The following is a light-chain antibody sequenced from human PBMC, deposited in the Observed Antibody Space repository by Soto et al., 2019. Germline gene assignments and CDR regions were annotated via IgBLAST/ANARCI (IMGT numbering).Light chain of an antibody. CDR2: SSS. J-gene: IGKJ4*01. CDR3: QQYGRSPLT. V-gene: IGKV3-20*01. Sequence: DIVLTQSPATLPSSPGQVGILSSRASQSLSSSLLAWYQQKPGQAPRLLIYSSSNRDTGIPDRFSGGGSGTDFTLTISRLEPADFAVYYCQQYGRSPLTFGGGTKVDIK. CDR1: QSLSSSL.